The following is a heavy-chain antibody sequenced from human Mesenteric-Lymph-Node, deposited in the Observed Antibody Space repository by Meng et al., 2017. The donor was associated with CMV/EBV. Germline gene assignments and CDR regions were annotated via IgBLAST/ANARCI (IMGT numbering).Heavy chain of an antibody. J-gene: IGHJ6*02. CDR3: ARDYWDILTGRYYYYGMDV. CDR1: GFTFSDYY. V-gene: IGHV3-11*01. D-gene: IGHD3-9*01. Sequence: GESLKISCAASGFTFSDYYMSWIRQAPGKGLEWVSYISSSGSTIYYADSVKGRFTISRDNAKNSLYLQMNSLRAEDTAVYYCARDYWDILTGRYYYYGMDVWGQGTTVTVSS. CDR2: ISSSGSTI.